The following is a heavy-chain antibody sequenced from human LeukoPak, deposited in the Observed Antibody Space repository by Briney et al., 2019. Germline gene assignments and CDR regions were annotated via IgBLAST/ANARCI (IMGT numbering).Heavy chain of an antibody. CDR1: GGSISSYY. D-gene: IGHD3-22*01. CDR2: IYTSGST. CDR3: ARGGHYYDSSGYYSPFDY. J-gene: IGHJ4*02. V-gene: IGHV4-4*07. Sequence: SETLSPTCTVSGGSISSYYWSWIRQPAGKGLEWIGRIYTSGSTNYNPSLKSRVTMSVDTSKNQFSLKLSSVTAADTAVYYCARGGHYYDSSGYYSPFDYWGQGTLVTVSS.